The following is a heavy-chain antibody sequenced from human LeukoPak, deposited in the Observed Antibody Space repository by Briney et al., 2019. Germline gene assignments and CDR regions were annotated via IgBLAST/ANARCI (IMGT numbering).Heavy chain of an antibody. Sequence: GGSLRLSCAASGFTFSSYAMTWVRQAPGKGLEWVSGISGSGGSTYYADSVKGRFTISRDNSKNTLYLQMNSLRAEDTAVYYCAKADSGSYYIQLDYWGQGTLVTVSS. CDR2: ISGSGGST. CDR3: AKADSGSYYIQLDY. J-gene: IGHJ4*02. V-gene: IGHV3-23*01. CDR1: GFTFSSYA. D-gene: IGHD1-26*01.